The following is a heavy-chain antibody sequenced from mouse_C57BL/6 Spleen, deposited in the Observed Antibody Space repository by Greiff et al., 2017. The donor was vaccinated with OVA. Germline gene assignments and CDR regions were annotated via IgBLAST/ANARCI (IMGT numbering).Heavy chain of an antibody. J-gene: IGHJ2*01. CDR3: ARRHSYGYFNY. D-gene: IGHD1-1*01. Sequence: EVMLVESGGGLVKPGGSLKISCVVSGFIFSAYGMHWVRQAPEKGLEWVAYISSGSSIIYYAETVKGRFNISRDNAKNTMFLQRPSLRSADTAMYYCARRHSYGYFNYWGQGTTLTVSS. V-gene: IGHV5-17*01. CDR1: GFIFSAYG. CDR2: ISSGSSII.